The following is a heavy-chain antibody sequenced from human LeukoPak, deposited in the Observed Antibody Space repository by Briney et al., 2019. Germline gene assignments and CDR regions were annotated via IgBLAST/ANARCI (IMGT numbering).Heavy chain of an antibody. CDR1: GYTFTSYG. Sequence: ASVKVSCKASGYTFTSYGISWVRQAPGQGLEWMGWISAYNGNTNYAQRLQGRVTMTRDTSTSTVYMELSSLRSEDTAVYYCARGLTDTAMVERYFDYWGQGTLVTVSS. J-gene: IGHJ4*02. CDR2: ISAYNGNT. CDR3: ARGLTDTAMVERYFDY. D-gene: IGHD5-18*01. V-gene: IGHV1-18*01.